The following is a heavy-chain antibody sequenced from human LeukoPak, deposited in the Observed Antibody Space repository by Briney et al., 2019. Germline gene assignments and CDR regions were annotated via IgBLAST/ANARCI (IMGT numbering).Heavy chain of an antibody. CDR3: TTLRSTATDY. D-gene: IGHD2-2*01. V-gene: IGHV3-15*01. Sequence: GGSLRLSCAASGFTLSNAWMSWVRQAPGKGLEWVGLIKSKTDGGTTDYAAPVKGRFTISRDDSKNTLYLQMNSLKTEDTAVYYCTTLRSTATDYWGQGTLVTVSS. CDR2: IKSKTDGGTT. J-gene: IGHJ4*02. CDR1: GFTLSNAW.